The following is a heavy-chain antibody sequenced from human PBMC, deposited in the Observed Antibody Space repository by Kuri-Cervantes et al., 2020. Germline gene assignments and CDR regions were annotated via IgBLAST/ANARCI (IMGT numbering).Heavy chain of an antibody. CDR2: INHSGST. Sequence: SQTLSLTCAVYGGSFSGYYWSWIRQPPGKGLEWIGEINHSGSTNYNPSLKSRVTISVDRSKNQFSLKLSSVTAADTAVYYCARFAVRGVKPNYYYGMDVWGQGTTVTVSS. J-gene: IGHJ6*01. D-gene: IGHD3-10*01. CDR1: GGSFSGYY. V-gene: IGHV4-34*01. CDR3: ARFAVRGVKPNYYYGMDV.